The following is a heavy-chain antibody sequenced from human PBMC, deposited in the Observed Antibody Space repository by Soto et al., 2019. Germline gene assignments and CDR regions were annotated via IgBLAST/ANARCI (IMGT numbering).Heavy chain of an antibody. CDR1: EFTFSNYA. J-gene: IGHJ4*02. D-gene: IGHD3-9*01. CDR3: ARDSRTDIYYFDY. CDR2: ISDNGGTT. Sequence: GGSLRLSCAASEFTFSNYAMSRVRQASGKGLEWVSSISDNGGTTYYADSLKSRVTISVDTSKNQFSLKLSSVTAADTAVYYCARDSRTDIYYFDYWGQGTLVTVSS. V-gene: IGHV3-23*01.